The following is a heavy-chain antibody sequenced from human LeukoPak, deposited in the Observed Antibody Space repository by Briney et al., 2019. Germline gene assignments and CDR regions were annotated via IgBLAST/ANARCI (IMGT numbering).Heavy chain of an antibody. J-gene: IGHJ5*02. CDR2: IYYSGST. CDR3: ASAPGWFDP. Sequence: ASETLSLTCAVYGGSFSDYYWAWIRQPPGKGLEWIGYIYYSGSTNYNPSLKSRVTISVDTSKNQFSLKLSSVTAADTAVYYCASAPGWFDPWGQGTLVTVSS. V-gene: IGHV4-59*01. CDR1: GGSFSDYY.